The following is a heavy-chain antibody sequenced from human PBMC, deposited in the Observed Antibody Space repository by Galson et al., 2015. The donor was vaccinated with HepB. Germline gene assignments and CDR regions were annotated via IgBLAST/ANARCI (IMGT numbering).Heavy chain of an antibody. CDR2: ISQDGRNK. Sequence: SLRLSCAASGFTFSASGMHWVRQAPGKGPECVAGISQDGRNKYQSDSVKGRFAISRDNSENTLLMEMKSLRVEDTAVYYCAKGAYSNIFMAGGWFDPWGQGTLVIVSS. D-gene: IGHD4-11*01. J-gene: IGHJ5*02. CDR3: AKGAYSNIFMAGGWFDP. V-gene: IGHV3-30*18. CDR1: GFTFSASG.